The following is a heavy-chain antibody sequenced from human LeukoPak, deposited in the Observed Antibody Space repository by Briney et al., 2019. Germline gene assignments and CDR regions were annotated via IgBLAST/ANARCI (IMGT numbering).Heavy chain of an antibody. Sequence: GGSLRLSCAGSGFTLSGYGMHWVRQAPGKGPEYVSAISSNGANTYYTKSVEGRFTISRDNSKNALFLQMGGLRTEDTAVYYCARWSGAYDCWGQGALVIVSS. V-gene: IGHV3-64*01. D-gene: IGHD2-21*01. J-gene: IGHJ4*02. CDR2: ISSNGANT. CDR1: GFTLSGYG. CDR3: ARWSGAYDC.